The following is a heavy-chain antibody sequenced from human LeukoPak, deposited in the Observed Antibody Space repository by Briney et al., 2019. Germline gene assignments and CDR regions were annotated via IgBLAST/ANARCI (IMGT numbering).Heavy chain of an antibody. Sequence: GRTLRLSCAASGFTFRSYAMSWVRQAPGKGLEWVSAISGSGGSTYYADSVRRRFTISRDNSKNTLYLQMNSLRAEDTAVYYCAKQVDYGSGSRLTNWGQGTLVTDSS. CDR3: AKQVDYGSGSRLTN. CDR1: GFTFRSYA. D-gene: IGHD3-10*01. J-gene: IGHJ4*02. V-gene: IGHV3-23*01. CDR2: ISGSGGST.